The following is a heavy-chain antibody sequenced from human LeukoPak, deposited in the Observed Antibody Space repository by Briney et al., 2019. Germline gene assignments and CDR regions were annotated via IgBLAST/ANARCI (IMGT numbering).Heavy chain of an antibody. J-gene: IGHJ4*02. CDR2: DHDSGDS. D-gene: IGHD3-10*01. CDR3: GTSSHSGSYRAH. V-gene: IGHV4-59*08. CDR1: GASISSYY. Sequence: SETLSLTCSVSGASISSYYWNWIRQPPGKGLEWIGYDHDSGDSNYNPSLKSRATISMDTSKNQFFLHLTSVTAADTAVYYCGTSSHSGSYRAHWGQGTLVTVS.